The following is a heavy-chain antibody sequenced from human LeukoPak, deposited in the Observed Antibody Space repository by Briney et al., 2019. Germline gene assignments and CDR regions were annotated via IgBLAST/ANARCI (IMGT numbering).Heavy chain of an antibody. D-gene: IGHD6-19*01. J-gene: IGHJ4*02. CDR2: ITTSSSYM. Sequence: GGSLRLSCVASGFTFSDYNTNWVSQAPGKGLEWVSSITTSSSYMYYADSVKGRFTISRDNAQNSLYLHMNSLRAEDTAVYYCARHGSDWYMNDYWGQGTLVTVSS. CDR1: GFTFSDYN. CDR3: ARHGSDWYMNDY. V-gene: IGHV3-21*01.